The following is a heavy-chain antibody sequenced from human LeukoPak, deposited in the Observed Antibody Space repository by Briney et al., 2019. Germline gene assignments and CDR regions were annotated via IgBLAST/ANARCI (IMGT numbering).Heavy chain of an antibody. CDR3: ARVGRYDSSGYSYRDY. Sequence: GGSLRLSCAASGCTVSSYWMHWVLQARGQGLVWVSRRTSDGSSTSYADSVKGQFTTSRYNATNTLYLQINSLRAAATAVYYCARVGRYDSSGYSYRDYWGQGTLVTVSS. J-gene: IGHJ4*02. CDR1: GCTVSSYW. V-gene: IGHV3-74*01. D-gene: IGHD3-22*01. CDR2: RTSDGSST.